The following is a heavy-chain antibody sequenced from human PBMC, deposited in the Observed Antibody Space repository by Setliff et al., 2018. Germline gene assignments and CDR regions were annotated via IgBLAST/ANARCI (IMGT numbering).Heavy chain of an antibody. D-gene: IGHD3-16*01. CDR2: IYYNGST. Sequence: NPSETLSLTCTVSGGSIRSSYYYWGWIRQPPGKGLEWIGSIYYNGSTHFNPSLKSRVAISVDTSKNLLSLRVNSVTATDTAVYYCARPLEESFGGVRDSDAFDVWGQGTMVTVSS. V-gene: IGHV4-39*01. J-gene: IGHJ3*01. CDR3: ARPLEESFGGVRDSDAFDV. CDR1: GGSIRSSYYY.